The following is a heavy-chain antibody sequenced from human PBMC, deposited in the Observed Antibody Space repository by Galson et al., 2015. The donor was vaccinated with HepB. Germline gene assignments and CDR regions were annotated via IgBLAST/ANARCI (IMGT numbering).Heavy chain of an antibody. D-gene: IGHD3-3*01. V-gene: IGHV3-30-3*01. Sequence: SLRLSCAASGFTFSRYTMHWVRQAPGKGLEWVAVTSQDGTNHHYGDPVKGRFTISRDNSKNTMYLQMSSLRAEDTAVYFCARSTIFGVVVFLDYWGQGTLVTVSS. CDR3: ARSTIFGVVVFLDY. CDR1: GFTFSRYT. CDR2: TSQDGTNH. J-gene: IGHJ4*02.